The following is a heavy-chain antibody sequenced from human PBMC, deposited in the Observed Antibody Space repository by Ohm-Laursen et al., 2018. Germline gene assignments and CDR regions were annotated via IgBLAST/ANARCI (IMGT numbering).Heavy chain of an antibody. Sequence: TLSLTCTVSGGSVGSGSYYWSWIRQPPGKGLEWIGYIYYSGSTNYNPSLKSRVTISVDTSKNQFSLKLSSVTAADTAVYYCARERCSGGSCYSTGYYYYYGMDVWGQGTTVTVSS. CDR1: GGSVGSGSYY. V-gene: IGHV4-61*01. CDR2: IYYSGST. CDR3: ARERCSGGSCYSTGYYYYYGMDV. J-gene: IGHJ6*02. D-gene: IGHD2-15*01.